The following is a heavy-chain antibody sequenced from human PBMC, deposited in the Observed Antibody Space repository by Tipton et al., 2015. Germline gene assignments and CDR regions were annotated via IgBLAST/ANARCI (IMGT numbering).Heavy chain of an antibody. CDR3: ARRLPYFEWSKVYYFDY. J-gene: IGHJ4*02. D-gene: IGHD3-9*01. Sequence: QSGAEVKKPGESLKISCATSGYTFTNYWIAWVRQMPGKGLDLMGIIYPGDSDTRYSPSFQGRVTISADTYLSTAYLHWSSLKASDTAVYYCARRLPYFEWSKVYYFDYWGQGSPVTVSP. CDR1: GYTFTNYW. V-gene: IGHV5-51*01. CDR2: IYPGDSDT.